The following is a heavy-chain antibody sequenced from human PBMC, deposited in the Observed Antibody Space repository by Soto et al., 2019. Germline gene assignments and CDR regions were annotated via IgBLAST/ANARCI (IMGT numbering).Heavy chain of an antibody. Sequence: ASVKVSRKASGFTFRSFGISWVRQAPGQGLEWMGWISAYNGDTDIAQKVQGRLTLTTDTSTNTAYMELRRLTSDDTAVYYCARDKMIYTFGSGTFDYWGQGTVVTVSS. D-gene: IGHD3-10*01. CDR3: ARDKMIYTFGSGTFDY. CDR2: ISAYNGDT. J-gene: IGHJ4*02. CDR1: GFTFRSFG. V-gene: IGHV1-18*04.